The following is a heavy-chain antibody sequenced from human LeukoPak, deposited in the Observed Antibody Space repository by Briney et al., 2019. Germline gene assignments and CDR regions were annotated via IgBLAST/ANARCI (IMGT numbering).Heavy chain of an antibody. CDR1: GFTFSSYA. V-gene: IGHV3-23*01. Sequence: GGSLRLSCAASGFTFSSYAMSWVRQAPGKGLEWVSAISGSGGSTYYADSVKGRFTISRDNSRNTLYLQMNSLRAEDTAVYYCAKDVNTESGGTVNHYMDVWGKGTTVTVSS. CDR2: ISGSGGST. J-gene: IGHJ6*03. CDR3: AKDVNTESGGTVNHYMDV. D-gene: IGHD1-7*01.